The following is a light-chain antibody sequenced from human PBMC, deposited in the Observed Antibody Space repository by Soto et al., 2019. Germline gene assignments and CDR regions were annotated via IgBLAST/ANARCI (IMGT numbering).Light chain of an antibody. V-gene: IGLV2-14*01. CDR1: SSDVGRYNY. Sequence: QPASVSGSPGQSIIISCTGTSSDVGRYNYVSWYQQHPGKAPTLMIFEVNNRPSGVSNRFSGSKSGNTASLTISGLQAEDEADYYCSSYTSGSTYVFGTGTKLTVL. J-gene: IGLJ1*01. CDR3: SSYTSGSTYV. CDR2: EVN.